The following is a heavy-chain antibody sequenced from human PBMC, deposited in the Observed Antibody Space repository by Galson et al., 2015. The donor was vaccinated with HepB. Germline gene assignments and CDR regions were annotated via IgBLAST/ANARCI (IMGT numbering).Heavy chain of an antibody. Sequence: SETLSLTCTVSGGSISSYYWSWIRQPAGKGLEWIGRIYTSGSTNYNPSLKSRVTMSVATSKNQFSLKLSSVTAAGTAVYYCARESGTPGNWYFDLWGRGTVVIVSS. V-gene: IGHV4-4*07. J-gene: IGHJ2*01. D-gene: IGHD1-1*01. CDR1: GGSISSYY. CDR3: ARESGTPGNWYFDL. CDR2: IYTSGST.